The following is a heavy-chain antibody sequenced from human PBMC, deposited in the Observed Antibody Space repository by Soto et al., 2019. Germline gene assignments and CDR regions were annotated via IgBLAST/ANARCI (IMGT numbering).Heavy chain of an antibody. Sequence: EVQLVASGGGLVQPGGSLRLSCTASGFTCSDSWMTWVRQAPGKGLEWVARIKPDESEKKYADSVKGRFSISRDNAKNSMYLQMDSLRGEDTAVYYCVRGGSNYASWGQGTLVTVSS. CDR3: VRGGSNYAS. D-gene: IGHD4-4*01. V-gene: IGHV3-7*01. CDR1: GFTCSDSW. CDR2: IKPDESEK. J-gene: IGHJ5*02.